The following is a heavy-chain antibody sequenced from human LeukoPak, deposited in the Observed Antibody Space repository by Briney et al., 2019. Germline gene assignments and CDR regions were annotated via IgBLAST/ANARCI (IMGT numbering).Heavy chain of an antibody. CDR1: GYTFTSYD. V-gene: IGHV1-8*01. J-gene: IGHJ5*02. CDR2: MNPNSGNT. Sequence: ASVKVSCKASGYTFTSYDINRVRQATGQGLEWMGWMNPNSGNTGYAQKFQGRVTMTRNTSISTAYMELSSLRSEDTAVYYCARGDYDFWSGYRFDPWGQGTLVTVSS. D-gene: IGHD3-3*01. CDR3: ARGDYDFWSGYRFDP.